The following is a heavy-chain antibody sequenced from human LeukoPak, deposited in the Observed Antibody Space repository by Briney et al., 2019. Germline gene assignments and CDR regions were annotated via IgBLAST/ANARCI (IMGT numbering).Heavy chain of an antibody. V-gene: IGHV3-33*01. Sequence: PGGSLRLSCEASGFTFRSYGMHWVRQAPGKGLEWVAVIGRDGRNKFYADSLKGRFTISRDNSKNTLYLQMDSLTVEDTAVDSCVRDDDSDGKGLDVWGQGTMVSVSS. CDR2: IGRDGRNK. D-gene: IGHD5-24*01. J-gene: IGHJ3*01. CDR1: GFTFRSYG. CDR3: VRDDDSDGKGLDV.